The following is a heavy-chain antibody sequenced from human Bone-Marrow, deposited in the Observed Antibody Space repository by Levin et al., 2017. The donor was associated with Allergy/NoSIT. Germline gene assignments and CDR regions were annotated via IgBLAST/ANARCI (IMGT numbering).Heavy chain of an antibody. CDR2: IYQVETT. CDR3: ARDSFNNIDNDGFDV. CDR1: S. D-gene: IGHD2/OR15-2a*01. J-gene: IGHJ3*01. V-gene: IGHV4-30-2*01. Sequence: SWNWIRQPPGKGLEWVGCIYQVETTIYNPSLKSRVTLSLSRSRNQFSLTLSSVTAADTAIYYCARDSFNNIDNDGFDVWGQGTMVTVSS.